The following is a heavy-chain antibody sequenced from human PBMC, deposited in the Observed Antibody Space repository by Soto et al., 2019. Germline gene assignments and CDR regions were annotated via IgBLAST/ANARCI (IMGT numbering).Heavy chain of an antibody. CDR1: EFTFRSYA. V-gene: IGHV3-23*01. D-gene: IGHD3-16*01. J-gene: IGHJ3*02. Sequence: GSRILSSAGSEFTFRSYAARWVRQASGKGLEWVSAISGSGGSTYYADSVKGRFTISRDNSKNTLYRQRDRLRAEDTAVYHCARDWAGICLNAFDIGPQGAMVTVSS. CDR3: ARDWAGICLNAFDI. CDR2: ISGSGGST.